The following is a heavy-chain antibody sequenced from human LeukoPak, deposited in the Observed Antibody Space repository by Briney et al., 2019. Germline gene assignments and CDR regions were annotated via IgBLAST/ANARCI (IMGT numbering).Heavy chain of an antibody. D-gene: IGHD5-24*01. CDR1: GGSFSGYY. CDR2: INHSGST. Sequence: PSETLSLTCAVYGGSFSGYYWSWIRQPPGKGLEWIGEINHSGSTNYNPSLKSRVTISVDTSKNQFSLKLSSVTAADTAVYYCARLTRDGYRLYYFDYWGQGTLVTVSS. J-gene: IGHJ4*02. CDR3: ARLTRDGYRLYYFDY. V-gene: IGHV4-34*01.